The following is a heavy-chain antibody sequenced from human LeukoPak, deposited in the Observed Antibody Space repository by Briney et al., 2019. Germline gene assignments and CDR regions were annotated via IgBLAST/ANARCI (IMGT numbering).Heavy chain of an antibody. CDR1: GGSIRGYY. CDR3: AREGVAAAGAFDN. CDR2: MYYSGSS. J-gene: IGHJ4*02. D-gene: IGHD6-13*01. V-gene: IGHV4-59*01. Sequence: SSETLSLTCTVSGGSIRGYYWSWIRQPPGKGLEWIAHMYYSGSSKYNPYLKSRATISRDTSKNQFSLKLTSVAVADTAVYFCAREGVAAAGAFDNWGQGTLVTVSA.